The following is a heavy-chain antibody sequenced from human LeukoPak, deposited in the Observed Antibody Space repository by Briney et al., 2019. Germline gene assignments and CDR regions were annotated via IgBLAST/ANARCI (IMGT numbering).Heavy chain of an antibody. CDR3: ASPSSYGDYYFGY. D-gene: IGHD4-17*01. CDR1: GFSFSAYG. CDR2: ISRSGDYI. J-gene: IGHJ4*02. V-gene: IGHV3-21*01. Sequence: PGGSLRLTCAASGFSFSAYGMNWVRQGPGKGLEWVSCISRSGDYIYYADSVKGRFTISRDNAENSVYLQLNNLRAEDTAIYYCASPSSYGDYYFGYWGQGTLVTVSS.